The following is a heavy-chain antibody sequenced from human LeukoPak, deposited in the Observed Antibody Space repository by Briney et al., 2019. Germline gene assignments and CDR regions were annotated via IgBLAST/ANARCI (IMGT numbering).Heavy chain of an antibody. D-gene: IGHD3-10*01. CDR3: ARDKGSGSIFMEYYFDY. CDR1: GFTVSSNY. J-gene: IGHJ4*02. V-gene: IGHV3-53*01. CDR2: IYSGGRT. Sequence: GGTLRLSCAASGFTVSSNYMSWVRQAPGKGLEWVSAIYSGGRTYYADSVKGRFTISRDNSKNSLYLQMNSLRAEDTAVYYCARDKGSGSIFMEYYFDYWGQGTLVTVSS.